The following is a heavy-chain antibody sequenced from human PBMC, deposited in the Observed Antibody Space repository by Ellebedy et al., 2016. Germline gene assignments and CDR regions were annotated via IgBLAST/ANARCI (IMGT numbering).Heavy chain of an antibody. D-gene: IGHD2-8*01. J-gene: IGHJ4*02. CDR2: IVNSGRET. Sequence: GGSLRLXXAASGFTFSIAGMTWVRQVPGKGLEWVATIVNSGRETYYPEPLKGRFTISRDNAMHSVYLQMDSLTVEDTAVYYCTRDGSEWSRDYWGQGTLVTVSS. CDR3: TRDGSEWSRDY. CDR1: GFTFSIAG. V-gene: IGHV3-21*06.